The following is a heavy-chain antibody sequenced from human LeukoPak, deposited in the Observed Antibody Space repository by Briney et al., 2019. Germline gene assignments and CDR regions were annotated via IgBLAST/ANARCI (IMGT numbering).Heavy chain of an antibody. D-gene: IGHD3-3*01. CDR3: ARGGEVTIFGVVKRNWFDP. Sequence: SETLSLTCTVSGYSISSGYYWGWIRQPPGKGLEWIGSIYHSGSTYYNTSLKSRVTISVDTSKNQFSLKLSSVTAADTAVYYCARGGEVTIFGVVKRNWFDPWGQGTLVTVSS. CDR2: IYHSGST. CDR1: GYSISSGYY. J-gene: IGHJ5*02. V-gene: IGHV4-38-2*02.